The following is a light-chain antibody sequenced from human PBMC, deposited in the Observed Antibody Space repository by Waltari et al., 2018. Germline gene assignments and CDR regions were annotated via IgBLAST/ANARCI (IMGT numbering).Light chain of an antibody. CDR3: SSESGNSHVI. V-gene: IGLV3-25*02. CDR1: VLARHY. J-gene: IGLJ2*01. CDR2: RDS. Sequence: SYELTQPPSVSVSPGQTAKITCSGDVLARHYVHWYQQKPGQAPLLLIYRDSERPSGVPERFSGSTSGTTVTLTISGAQTEDEADYYCSSESGNSHVIFGGGTRLTVL.